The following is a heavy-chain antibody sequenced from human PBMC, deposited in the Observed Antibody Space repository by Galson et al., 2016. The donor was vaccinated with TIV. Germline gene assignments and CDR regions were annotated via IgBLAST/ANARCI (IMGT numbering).Heavy chain of an antibody. Sequence: SVKVSCKASGYTFTSYYMHWVRQAPGRGLEWMGIINPSGGSTTYAQNFQGRVTMTRDTSTATVYMELSSLRNEDTAVYYCAIPWGELFGLGSLDIWGQGTMVTVAS. D-gene: IGHD1-26*01. CDR3: AIPWGELFGLGSLDI. CDR1: GYTFTSYY. V-gene: IGHV1-46*03. J-gene: IGHJ3*02. CDR2: INPSGGST.